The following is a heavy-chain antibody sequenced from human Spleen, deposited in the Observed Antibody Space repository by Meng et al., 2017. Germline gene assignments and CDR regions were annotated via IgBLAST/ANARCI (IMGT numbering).Heavy chain of an antibody. CDR3: ARVVMTTVTIDY. J-gene: IGHJ4*02. V-gene: IGHV3-48*03. Sequence: GESLKISWVASGFTFSSSEMNWVRQAPGKGLEWVAYISGSGGNTYYVDSVKGRFAISRVNAKNSLYLQMNSLRAEDTAIYYRARVVMTTVTIDYWGQGTLVTVSS. CDR1: GFTFSSSE. CDR2: ISGSGGNT. D-gene: IGHD4-17*01.